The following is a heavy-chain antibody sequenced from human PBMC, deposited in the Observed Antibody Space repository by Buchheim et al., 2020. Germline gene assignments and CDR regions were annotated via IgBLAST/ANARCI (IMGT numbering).Heavy chain of an antibody. Sequence: QVQLVQSGAEVKKPGASVKVSCKASGYTFTSYYMHWVRQAPGQGLEWMGIINPSGGSTSYAQKFQGRVTMTRDTSTSTVYMELSSLRSEDTAVYYCARDLGITGTRRGWYFDLWGRGTL. CDR3: ARDLGITGTRRGWYFDL. CDR2: INPSGGST. D-gene: IGHD1-7*01. J-gene: IGHJ2*01. V-gene: IGHV1-46*03. CDR1: GYTFTSYY.